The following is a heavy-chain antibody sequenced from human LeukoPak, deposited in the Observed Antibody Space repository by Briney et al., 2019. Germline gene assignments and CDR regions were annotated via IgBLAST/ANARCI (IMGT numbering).Heavy chain of an antibody. CDR3: ARDSGPGYYYGMDV. J-gene: IGHJ6*02. CDR1: GGSISSYY. V-gene: IGHV4-59*01. CDR2: IYYSGST. Sequence: PSETLSLTCTVSGGSISSYYWSWIRQPPGKGLEWIGYIYYSGSTNYNPSLKSRVTISVDTSKNQFSLKLSSVTAADTAVYYCARDSGPGYYYGMDVWGQGTTVTVSS.